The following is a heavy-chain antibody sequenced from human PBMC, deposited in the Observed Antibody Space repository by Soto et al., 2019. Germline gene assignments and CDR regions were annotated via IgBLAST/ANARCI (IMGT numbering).Heavy chain of an antibody. CDR3: ARVGGGLASLGYYGMDV. Sequence: QVQLVQSGAEVKKTGASVKVSCKASGYTFIGYYIHWVRQAPGQWLEWMGWINPNSGGTNYAQRFKGWVTMTRDRSISTAYMELSRLKSDDTAVYYCARVGGGLASLGYYGMDVWGQGTTVTVSS. CDR1: GYTFIGYY. V-gene: IGHV1-2*04. CDR2: INPNSGGT. J-gene: IGHJ6*02. D-gene: IGHD3-10*01.